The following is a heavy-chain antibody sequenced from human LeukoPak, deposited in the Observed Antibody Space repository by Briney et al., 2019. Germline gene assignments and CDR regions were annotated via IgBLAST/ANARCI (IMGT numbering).Heavy chain of an antibody. CDR3: ARDAGVGANY. CDR1: GGSFSGYY. D-gene: IGHD1-26*01. V-gene: IGHV4-34*01. Sequence: SETLSLTCAVYGGSFSGYYWSSIRQPPGKGLEWIEEINHSGSTNYNPSLKSRVTISVDTSKNQFSLKLSSVTAADTAVYYCARDAGVGANYWGQGTLVTVSS. CDR2: INHSGST. J-gene: IGHJ4*02.